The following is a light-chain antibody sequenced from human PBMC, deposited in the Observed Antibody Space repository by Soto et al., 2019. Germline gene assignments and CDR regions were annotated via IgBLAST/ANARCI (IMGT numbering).Light chain of an antibody. CDR1: SSNIGSRY. J-gene: IGLJ3*02. CDR3: AAWDDSLSGWV. Sequence: QAVVTQPPSASGTPGQGVTISCSGSSSNIGSRYVYWYQQLPGAAPKLLIYRNDQRPSGVPDRFSGSKSGTSASLAISGLRSEDDADYYSAAWDDSLSGWVFGGGTKLTVL. V-gene: IGLV1-47*01. CDR2: RND.